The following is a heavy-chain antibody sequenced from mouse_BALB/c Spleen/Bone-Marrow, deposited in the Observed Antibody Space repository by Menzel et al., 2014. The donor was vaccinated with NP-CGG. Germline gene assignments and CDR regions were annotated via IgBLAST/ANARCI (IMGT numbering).Heavy chain of an antibody. D-gene: IGHD1-1*01. Sequence: DVMLVESGGGLVQPGGSLKLSCAASGFDFSRFWMSWVRQAPGKGLEWIGEINPDSSTINYTPSLKDKFIISRDNAKNTLYLQMSKVRSEDTALYFCARLNYYGNLFVWGAGTTVTVSS. CDR2: INPDSSTI. V-gene: IGHV4-1*02. J-gene: IGHJ1*01. CDR3: ARLNYYGNLFV. CDR1: GFDFSRFW.